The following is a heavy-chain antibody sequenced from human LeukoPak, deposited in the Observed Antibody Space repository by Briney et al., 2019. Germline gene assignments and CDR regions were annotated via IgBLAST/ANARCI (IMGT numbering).Heavy chain of an antibody. CDR2: IRSKAYGGTT. V-gene: IGHV3-49*03. CDR3: TSNPGYSYGSLDAFDI. CDR1: GFTFGAYS. J-gene: IGHJ3*02. Sequence: GGSLRLSCTASGFTFGAYSMSWFRRAPGQGLEWVGFIRSKAYGGTTEYAASVKGRFTISRDDSRGIAYLQMNSLETEDTAVYYCTSNPGYSYGSLDAFDIWGQGTMVTVSS. D-gene: IGHD5-18*01.